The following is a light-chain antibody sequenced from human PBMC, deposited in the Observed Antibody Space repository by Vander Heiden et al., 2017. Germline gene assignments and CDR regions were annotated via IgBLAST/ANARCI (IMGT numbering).Light chain of an antibody. CDR2: GNS. Sequence: QSVLTQPPSVSGAPGQRVTISCTGSSSKLLIYGNSNRPSGVPYRFSGSKSGTSASLAITGLQAEDEADYYCQSYDSSLSAVVFGGGTKLTVL. CDR3: QSYDSSLSAVV. CDR1: SS. V-gene: IGLV1-40*01. J-gene: IGLJ2*01.